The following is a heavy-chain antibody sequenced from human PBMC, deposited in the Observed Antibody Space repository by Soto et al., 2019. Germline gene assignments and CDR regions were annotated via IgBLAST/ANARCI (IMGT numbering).Heavy chain of an antibody. CDR3: AKTLTWASAWSYFDY. D-gene: IGHD3-16*01. V-gene: IGHV4-30-4*01. Sequence: SETLSLTCTVSGGSISSGNYYWSWIRQPPGKGLEWIGFISYSGSTYYSTSLKSRVTISVDTSKSQFSLNLSFVTAADTAVYYCAKTLTWASAWSYFDYWGQGALVTVSS. J-gene: IGHJ4*02. CDR1: GGSISSGNYY. CDR2: ISYSGST.